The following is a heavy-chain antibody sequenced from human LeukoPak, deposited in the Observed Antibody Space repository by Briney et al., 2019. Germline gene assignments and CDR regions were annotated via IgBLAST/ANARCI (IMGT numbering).Heavy chain of an antibody. V-gene: IGHV3-48*04. CDR2: ISSSSNTI. J-gene: IGHJ4*02. D-gene: IGHD3-10*01. Sequence: GGSLRLSCTASGFSFSSYSMNWVRQAPGKGLEWVSYISSSSNTIYYADSVKGRFTISRDNAKNSLFLQMNSLRAEDTALYYCARRRVTVVRGVDITSYYFDYWGQGTLVTVSS. CDR1: GFSFSSYS. CDR3: ARRRVTVVRGVDITSYYFDY.